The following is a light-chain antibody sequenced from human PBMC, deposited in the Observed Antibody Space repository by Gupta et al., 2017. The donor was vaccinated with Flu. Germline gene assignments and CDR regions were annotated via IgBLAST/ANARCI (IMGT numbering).Light chain of an antibody. J-gene: IGKJ2*01. CDR2: GAS. CDR3: QHDHYWPFI. V-gene: IGKV3-15*01. Sequence: EVVMTQTPASLSVSPSERVTLSCRASQSVSSYFDWFQQKPGQAPRLLFYGASTRTSGVPARFSVSGTGTEFTLTVSSLQSDDFAVYYCQHDHYWPFIFGQGTKVEIK. CDR1: QSVSSY.